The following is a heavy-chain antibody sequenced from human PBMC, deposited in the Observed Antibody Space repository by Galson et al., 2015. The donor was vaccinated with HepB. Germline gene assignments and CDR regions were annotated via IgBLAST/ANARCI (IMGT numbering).Heavy chain of an antibody. D-gene: IGHD3-22*01. Sequence: SLRLSCAASGFTFSNAWMSWVRQAPGKGLEWVGRIKSKTDGGTTDYAAPVKGRFTISRDDSKNTLYLRMNSLKTEDTAVYYCARDVRYYDSSGYYFDYWGQGTLVTVSS. CDR1: GFTFSNAW. J-gene: IGHJ4*02. CDR3: ARDVRYYDSSGYYFDY. V-gene: IGHV3-15*01. CDR2: IKSKTDGGTT.